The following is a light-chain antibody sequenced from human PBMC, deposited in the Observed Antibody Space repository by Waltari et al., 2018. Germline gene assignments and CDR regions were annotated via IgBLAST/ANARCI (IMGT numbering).Light chain of an antibody. CDR3: QHYVRLPVT. CDR1: QSVGRS. Sequence: EIVLTQSPGILSLSPGEGATLSCRASQSVGRSLAWYQQKPGQAPRLVISGASNRATGIPDRFSGSGSGTDFSLTISRLEPEDFAVYYCQHYVRLPVTFGQGTKVEIK. J-gene: IGKJ1*01. V-gene: IGKV3-20*01. CDR2: GAS.